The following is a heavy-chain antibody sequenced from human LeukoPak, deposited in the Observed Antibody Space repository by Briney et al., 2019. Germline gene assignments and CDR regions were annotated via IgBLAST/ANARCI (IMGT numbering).Heavy chain of an antibody. D-gene: IGHD3-10*01. CDR1: GFTFSNYE. J-gene: IGHJ4*02. CDR3: ATDPPGDLDFDY. V-gene: IGHV3-48*03. Sequence: GGSLRLSCAASGFTFSNYEMNWVRQAPGKGLEWLSFIGISDTVTRYAESVKGRFTISRDNAKNSLYLQMNSLRVEDTAVYYCATDPPGDLDFDYWGQGTLVTVSS. CDR2: IGISDTVT.